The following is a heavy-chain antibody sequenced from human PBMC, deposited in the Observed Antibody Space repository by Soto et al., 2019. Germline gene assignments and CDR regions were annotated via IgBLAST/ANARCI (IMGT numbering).Heavy chain of an antibody. CDR3: AREAVNNCYGMDV. CDR1: GYTFTSHY. V-gene: IGHV1-46*01. CDR2: INPTGGST. Sequence: QVQLVQSGAEVKKPGASVKVSCKASGYTFTSHYLHWVRQAPGQGPEWMGVINPTGGSTRYAQRFQGRVTVTRDTSTSTVYMELNSLRSEDTAVYYCAREAVNNCYGMDVWGQGTTVTVSS. J-gene: IGHJ6*02.